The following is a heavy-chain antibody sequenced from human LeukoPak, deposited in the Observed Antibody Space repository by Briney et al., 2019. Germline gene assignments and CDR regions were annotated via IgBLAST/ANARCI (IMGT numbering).Heavy chain of an antibody. CDR2: ISAYNGNT. V-gene: IGHV1-18*01. CDR1: GCTFTSYG. Sequence: ASVKVSCKASGCTFTSYGISWVRQAPGQGLEWMGWISAYNGNTNYAQKLQGRVTMTTDTSTSTAYMELRSLRSDDTAVYYCARANSLGNPLDYWGQGTLVTVSS. J-gene: IGHJ4*02. CDR3: ARANSLGNPLDY. D-gene: IGHD4-23*01.